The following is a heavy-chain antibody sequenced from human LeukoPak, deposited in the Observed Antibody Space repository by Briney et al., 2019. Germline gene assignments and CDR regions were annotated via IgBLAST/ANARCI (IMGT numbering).Heavy chain of an antibody. D-gene: IGHD3-10*01. V-gene: IGHV4-34*01. CDR1: GGSFSGYY. Sequence: PSETLSLTCAVYGGSFSGYYWSWIRQPPGKGLELIGEINHSGSTNYNPSLKSRVTISVDTSKNQFSLKLSSVTAADTAVYYCARGRHYYGSGSYYANRFDPWGQGTLVTVSS. CDR2: INHSGST. J-gene: IGHJ5*02. CDR3: ARGRHYYGSGSYYANRFDP.